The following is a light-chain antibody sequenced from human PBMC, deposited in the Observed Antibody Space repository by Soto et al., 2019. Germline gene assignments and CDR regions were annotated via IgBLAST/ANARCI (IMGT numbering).Light chain of an antibody. CDR1: QSVSTY. Sequence: EIVLTQSPVTLSLSPGDRATLSCRASQSVSTYLAWYQQKPGQAPRLLIYGASSRATGIPDRFSGSGSGTDFTLTISRLEPEDFAVYYCHQYVSSWTFGQGTKVDI. J-gene: IGKJ1*01. CDR3: HQYVSSWT. V-gene: IGKV3-20*01. CDR2: GAS.